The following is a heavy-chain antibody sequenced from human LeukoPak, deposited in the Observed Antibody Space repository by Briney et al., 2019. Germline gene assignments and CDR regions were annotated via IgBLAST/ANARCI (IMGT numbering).Heavy chain of an antibody. CDR3: ARAAVYYDSSGYFNAFDI. CDR1: GGSVNSGSYY. V-gene: IGHV4-61*01. D-gene: IGHD3-22*01. J-gene: IGHJ3*02. Sequence: SETLSLTCTVSGGSVNSGSYYWNWIRQPPGKGLEWIGYIYYSGSTNYNPSLKSRVTISVDTSKNQFSLKLSFVTAADTAVYYCARAAVYYDSSGYFNAFDIWGQGTMVTVSS. CDR2: IYYSGST.